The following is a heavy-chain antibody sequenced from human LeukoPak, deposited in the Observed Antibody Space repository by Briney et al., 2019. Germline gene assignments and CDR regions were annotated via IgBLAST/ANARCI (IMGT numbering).Heavy chain of an antibody. V-gene: IGHV4-39*07. CDR3: ARLVTAIQTFDC. CDR2: IYYSGST. CDR1: GGSISSSSYY. Sequence: PSETLSLTCTASGGSISSSSYYWGWIRQPPGKGLEWIGSIYYSGSTYYNPSLKSRVTISVDTSKNQFSLKLSSVTAADTAVYYCARLVTAIQTFDCWGQGTLVTVSS. J-gene: IGHJ4*02. D-gene: IGHD2-21*02.